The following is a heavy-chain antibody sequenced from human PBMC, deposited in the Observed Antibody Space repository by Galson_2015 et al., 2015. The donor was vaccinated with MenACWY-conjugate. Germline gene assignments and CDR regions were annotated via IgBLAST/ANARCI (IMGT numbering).Heavy chain of an antibody. CDR1: GDSVSSDSAA. V-gene: IGHV6-1*01. Sequence: CAISGDSVSSDSAAWNWFRQSPSRGLEWLGRTYYRSKWYSEYALSVRSRIRVSPDTSNNRFSLQRYSLTREDTAVYYCVRVYCSGATCPVAFDPWGQGTAVTVSS. CDR2: TYYRSKWYS. J-gene: IGHJ5*02. D-gene: IGHD2-15*01. CDR3: VRVYCSGATCPVAFDP.